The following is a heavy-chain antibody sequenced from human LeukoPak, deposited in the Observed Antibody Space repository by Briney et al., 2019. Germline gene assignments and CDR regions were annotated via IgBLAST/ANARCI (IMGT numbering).Heavy chain of an antibody. Sequence: GGSLRLSCAASGFTFSSYWMSWVRQAPGKGLEWVSVMSADSATTFYADSVKGRFTISRDNAKNTVFLQMSSLRAEDTALYYCARKSASGNYPLDYWGQGTLVTVSS. CDR1: GFTFSSYW. CDR3: ARKSASGNYPLDY. V-gene: IGHV3-23*01. D-gene: IGHD3-10*01. J-gene: IGHJ4*02. CDR2: MSADSATT.